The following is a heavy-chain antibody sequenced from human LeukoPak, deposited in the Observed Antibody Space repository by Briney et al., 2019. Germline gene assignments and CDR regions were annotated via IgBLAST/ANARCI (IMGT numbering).Heavy chain of an antibody. V-gene: IGHV4-59*01. J-gene: IGHJ5*02. D-gene: IGHD1-20*01. CDR3: ARHSILGTNLNWLYP. CDR2: IYYSGST. Sequence: SETLSLTCTVSGGSISSSYWSWIRQPPGKGLEWIGYIYYSGSTNYNPSLKSRVTISVDTSKSQFSLRLSSVTAADTAVYYCARHSILGTNLNWLYPWGQGTLVTVSS. CDR1: GGSISSSY.